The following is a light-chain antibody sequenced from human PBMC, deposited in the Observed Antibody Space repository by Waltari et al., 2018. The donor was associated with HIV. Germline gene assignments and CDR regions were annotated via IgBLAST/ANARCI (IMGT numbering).Light chain of an antibody. CDR1: SGPSSHA. Sequence: QPVLTQPPSASGSLGASVQLPCTLSSGPSSHATAWPPQQPEKGPRFLMKVNSDGSHNRGAGIPDRFSGSTYGAERYLTISSLQSEDEADYYCQTWGTGIAVFGGGTKLTVL. J-gene: IGLJ3*02. V-gene: IGLV4-69*01. CDR3: QTWGTGIAV. CDR2: VNSDGSH.